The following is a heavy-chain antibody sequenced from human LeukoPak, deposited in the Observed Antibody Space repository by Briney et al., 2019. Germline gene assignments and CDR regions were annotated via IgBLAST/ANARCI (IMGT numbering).Heavy chain of an antibody. CDR1: GFTFSSYG. CDR2: IWYDGSNK. J-gene: IGHJ4*02. CDR3: ARSTVTTSFDY. D-gene: IGHD4-17*01. V-gene: IGHV3-33*08. Sequence: GGSLRLSCAASGFTFSSYGMHWVRQAPGKGLEWVAVIWYDGSNKYYADSVKGRFTISRDNSKNTLYLQMNSLRAEDTAVYYCARSTVTTSFDYWGQGTLVTVSS.